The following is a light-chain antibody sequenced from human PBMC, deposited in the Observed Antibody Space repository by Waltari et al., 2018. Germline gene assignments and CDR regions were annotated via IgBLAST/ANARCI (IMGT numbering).Light chain of an antibody. CDR2: KTS. CDR1: QTIGGW. J-gene: IGKJ2*01. Sequence: DIRLTQFPPTLSASVGDRVTIPCRASQTIGGWLAWYQQKPGKAPILLIYKTSNLQTGVPSRFSGSGYGTDFTLTISSLQPDDSATYYCQQYKISPYLFGQGTKLEL. CDR3: QQYKISPYL. V-gene: IGKV1-5*03.